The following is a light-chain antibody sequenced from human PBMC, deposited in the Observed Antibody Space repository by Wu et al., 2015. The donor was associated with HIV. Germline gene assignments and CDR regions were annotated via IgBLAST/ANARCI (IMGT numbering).Light chain of an antibody. V-gene: IGKV1-33*01. CDR1: QDIDKY. CDR2: DAS. J-gene: IGKJ4*01. Sequence: DIQMTQSPSSLSATVGDRVTITCRASQDIDKYLNWYQQKPGKAPKLLIYDASNLETGVSSRFSGSGYGTHFALTISTLQPEDLATYFCQQYNDLPLTSGGGTKVEI. CDR3: QQYNDLPLT.